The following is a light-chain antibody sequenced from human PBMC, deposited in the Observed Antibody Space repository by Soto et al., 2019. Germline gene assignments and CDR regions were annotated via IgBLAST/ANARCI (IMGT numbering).Light chain of an antibody. CDR3: QQFGSSPPKYT. CDR1: QSVATNY. J-gene: IGKJ2*01. CDR2: AAS. Sequence: EIVLTQSPGTLSLSPGERATLSCRASQSVATNYLAWYQQKPGQAPRLLIYAASSTATGIPDRFSGSGFATDFTLTISRLEPEDFAVYYCQQFGSSPPKYTFGQGTKLEIK. V-gene: IGKV3-20*01.